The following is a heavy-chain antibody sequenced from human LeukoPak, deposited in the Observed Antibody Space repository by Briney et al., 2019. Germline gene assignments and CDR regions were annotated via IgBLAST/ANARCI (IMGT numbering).Heavy chain of an antibody. J-gene: IGHJ5*02. Sequence: ASVKVSCKASGGTFSSYAISWVRRAPGQGLEWMGGIIPIFGTANYAQKFQGRVTITTDESTSTAYMELSSLRSEDTAVYYCARRTTDRRFDPWGQGTLVTVSS. CDR2: IIPIFGTA. V-gene: IGHV1-69*05. CDR1: GGTFSSYA. CDR3: ARRTTDRRFDP. D-gene: IGHD1-7*01.